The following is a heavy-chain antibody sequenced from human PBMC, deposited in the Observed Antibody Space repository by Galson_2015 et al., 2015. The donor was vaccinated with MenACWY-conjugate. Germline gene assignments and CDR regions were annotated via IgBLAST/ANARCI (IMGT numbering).Heavy chain of an antibody. J-gene: IGHJ4*02. CDR3: ARHTSTSWEVVLDY. CDR1: GFTFRSYS. V-gene: IGHV3-21*01. CDR2: ISNNRRYI. D-gene: IGHD6-13*01. Sequence: SLRLSCAASGFTFRSYSMNWVRQAPGKGLEWVSSISNNRRYIYYADSVKGRFTTSRDNAKDSLYLQMNSLRAEDTAVYYCARHTSTSWEVVLDYWGRGTLVTVSS.